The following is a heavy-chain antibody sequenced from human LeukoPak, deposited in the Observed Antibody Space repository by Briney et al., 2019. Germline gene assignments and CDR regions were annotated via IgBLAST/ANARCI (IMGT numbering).Heavy chain of an antibody. V-gene: IGHV3-23*01. CDR3: ARDPSGYSSRWYNWFDP. CDR1: GFTFSTYA. Sequence: GGSLRLSCAASGFTFSTYAMSWVRHAPGKGLEWLSAYSDSDSSTFYADSVKGRFTISRDNAKNSQYLQMNSLRAEDTAIYYWARDPSGYSSRWYNWFDPWGRATLVTVS. CDR2: YSDSDSST. J-gene: IGHJ5*02. D-gene: IGHD6-13*01.